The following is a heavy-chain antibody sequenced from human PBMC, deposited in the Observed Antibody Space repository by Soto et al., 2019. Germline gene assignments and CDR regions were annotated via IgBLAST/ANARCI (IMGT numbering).Heavy chain of an antibody. V-gene: IGHV3-23*01. CDR3: AKDHPVGDGLRFLEWFWFDP. J-gene: IGHJ5*02. Sequence: GSLRLACAASGFTFSSYAMSWVRQAPGKGLASVPAISGSGGSTYYADSVKGRFTISRDNSKNTLYLQMNSLRAEDTAVYYCAKDHPVGDGLRFLEWFWFDPWGQGTLVTVS. CDR2: ISGSGGST. CDR1: GFTFSSYA. D-gene: IGHD3-3*01.